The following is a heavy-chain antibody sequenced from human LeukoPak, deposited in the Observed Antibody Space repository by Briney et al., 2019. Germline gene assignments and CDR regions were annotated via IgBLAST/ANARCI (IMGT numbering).Heavy chain of an antibody. J-gene: IGHJ4*02. V-gene: IGHV4-59*08. CDR3: ATQGALAGTFDY. CDR1: GGSFSGYY. CDR2: IYYSGRP. Sequence: SETLSLTCAVYGGSFSGYYWSWIRQPPGKGLEWIGYIYYSGRPNYNPSLKSRVNISVDTSKNQFSLNLTSVSAADTAVYYCATQGALAGTFDYWGQGTLVTVSS. D-gene: IGHD6-19*01.